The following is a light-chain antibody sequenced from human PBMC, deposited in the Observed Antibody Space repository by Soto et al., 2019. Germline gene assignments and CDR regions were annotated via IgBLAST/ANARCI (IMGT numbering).Light chain of an antibody. Sequence: DIVMTQSPDSLAVSLGERATINCKSSQSVLYSSNNKNYLAWYQKKPGQPPKLLIYWASTRESGVPDRFSGSESGTDFTLTISSLQAEDVAVYYCQQYYNTPVAFGQGTKVEIK. J-gene: IGKJ1*01. CDR3: QQYYNTPVA. CDR1: QSVLYSSNNKNY. CDR2: WAS. V-gene: IGKV4-1*01.